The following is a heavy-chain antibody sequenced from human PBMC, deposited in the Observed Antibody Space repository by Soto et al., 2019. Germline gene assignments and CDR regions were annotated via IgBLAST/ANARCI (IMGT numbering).Heavy chain of an antibody. CDR1: GFTLSTYW. CDR3: ARAVADRGSY. Sequence: GSLRLSCVASGFTLSTYWMSWVRQAPGKGLEWVANINQDGSVKYYVDSVKGRFSISRDNAKNSVYLQMNSLRAEDTAVYFCARAVADRGSYWGQRTLVTVSS. J-gene: IGHJ4*02. V-gene: IGHV3-7*04. CDR2: INQDGSVK. D-gene: IGHD2-21*01.